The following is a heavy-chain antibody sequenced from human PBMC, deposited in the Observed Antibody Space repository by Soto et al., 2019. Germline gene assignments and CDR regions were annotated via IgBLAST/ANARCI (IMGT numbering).Heavy chain of an antibody. D-gene: IGHD2-15*01. J-gene: IGHJ6*02. CDR3: ARERGAVVVAATSHGMDV. Sequence: QVQLVQSGAEVKKPGSSVKVSCKASGGTLSSYTISWVRQAPGQGLEWMGGIIPILGIANYAQKFQGRVTITADKSTSTAYMELRSPRSEDTAVYYCARERGAVVVAATSHGMDVWGQGPTVTVSS. V-gene: IGHV1-69*08. CDR1: GGTLSSYT. CDR2: IIPILGIA.